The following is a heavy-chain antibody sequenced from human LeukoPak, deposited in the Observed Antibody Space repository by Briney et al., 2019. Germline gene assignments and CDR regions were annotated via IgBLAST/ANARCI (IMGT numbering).Heavy chain of an antibody. D-gene: IGHD4-17*01. CDR3: ARLWFLYDYGDSRPDSKFDY. V-gene: IGHV4-39*07. CDR2: IYYSGST. Sequence: SETLSLTCTVSGGSISSSSYYWGWIRQPPGKGLEWIGSIYYSGSTYYNPSLKSRVTISVDTSKNQFSLKLSSVTAADTAVYYCARLWFLYDYGDSRPDSKFDYWGQGTLVTVSS. J-gene: IGHJ4*02. CDR1: GGSISSSSYY.